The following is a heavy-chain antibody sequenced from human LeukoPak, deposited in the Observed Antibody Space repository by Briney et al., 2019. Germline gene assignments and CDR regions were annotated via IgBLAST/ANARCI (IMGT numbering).Heavy chain of an antibody. D-gene: IGHD3-22*01. J-gene: IGHJ4*02. CDR3: ARVIDYDSSGY. Sequence: PGGSLRLSCAASGFTFSSYSMNWVRRAPGKGLEWVSYISSSSSTIYYADSVKGRFTISRDNAKNSLYLQMNSLRAEDTAVYYCARVIDYDSSGYWGQGTLVTVSS. CDR1: GFTFSSYS. V-gene: IGHV3-48*04. CDR2: ISSSSSTI.